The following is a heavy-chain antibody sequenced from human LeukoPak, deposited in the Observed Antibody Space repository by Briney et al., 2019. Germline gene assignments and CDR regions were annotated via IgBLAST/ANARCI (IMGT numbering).Heavy chain of an antibody. CDR1: GYSFTSYW. CDR2: IYPGGSDT. CDR3: ARHVRADYYDSSGYNYGMDV. D-gene: IGHD3-22*01. V-gene: IGHV5-51*01. J-gene: IGHJ6*02. Sequence: GESLKISCKGSGYSFTSYWIGWVRQMPGKGLEWMGIIYPGGSDTRYSPSFQGQVTISADKSISTAYLQWSSLKASDTAMYYCARHVRADYYDSSGYNYGMDVWGQGTTVTVSS.